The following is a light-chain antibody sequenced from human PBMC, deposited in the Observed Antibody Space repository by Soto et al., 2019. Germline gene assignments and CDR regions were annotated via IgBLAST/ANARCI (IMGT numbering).Light chain of an antibody. Sequence: QSVLTQPPSASGSPGQSVTISCTGTSTDGYGSNFVSWYQQHPGKAPKLMIYEVTKRPSGVPDRFSGSESGNTASLTISGLQAEDEADYYCCSSAPSRTFVFGTGTKVT. CDR3: CSSAPSRTFV. CDR1: STDGYGSNF. CDR2: EVT. J-gene: IGLJ1*01. V-gene: IGLV2-8*01.